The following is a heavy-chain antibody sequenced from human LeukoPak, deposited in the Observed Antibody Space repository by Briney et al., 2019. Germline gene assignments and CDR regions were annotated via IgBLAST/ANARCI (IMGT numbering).Heavy chain of an antibody. CDR2: IYYSGST. V-gene: IGHV4-59*01. J-gene: IGHJ6*02. D-gene: IGHD3-16*01. Sequence: SETLSLTCTVSGGSISSYYWSWIRQPPGKGLEWIGYIYYSGSTNYNPSLKSRVTISVDTSKNQLSLKLSSVTAADTAVYYCASGYGGTYGMDVWGQGTTVTVSS. CDR1: GGSISSYY. CDR3: ASGYGGTYGMDV.